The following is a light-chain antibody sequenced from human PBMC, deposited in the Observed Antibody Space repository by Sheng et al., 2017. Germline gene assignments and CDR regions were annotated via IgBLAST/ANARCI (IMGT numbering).Light chain of an antibody. Sequence: SYALTQPPSVSVSPGQTATITCSGDALPKQYAYWYQQKLGQAPVAVIHKDTERPSGIPERFSGSSSGTIVTLTIAGVQAEDEADYFVQSVDISGKNVVFGGGTKLAVL. CDR2: KDT. CDR3: QSVDISGKNVV. V-gene: IGLV3-25*03. J-gene: IGLJ2*01. CDR1: ALPKQY.